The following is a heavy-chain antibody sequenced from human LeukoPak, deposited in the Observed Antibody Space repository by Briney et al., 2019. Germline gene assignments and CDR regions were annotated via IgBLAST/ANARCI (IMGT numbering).Heavy chain of an antibody. CDR2: IYYSGST. J-gene: IGHJ1*01. CDR3: ALGYCGGGSCYAREYFQH. D-gene: IGHD2-15*01. CDR1: GGSISSGGYY. V-gene: IGHV4-31*03. Sequence: SQTLSLTCTVSGGSISSGGYYCTWIRRHPGKGLEWFGYIYYSGSTYYNPSLKSRVTISVDTSKNQFSLSLSPVTAADTAVYYCALGYCGGGSCYAREYFQHWGQGTLVTVSS.